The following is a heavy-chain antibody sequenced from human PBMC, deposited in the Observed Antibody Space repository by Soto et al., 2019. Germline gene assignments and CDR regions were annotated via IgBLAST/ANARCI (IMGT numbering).Heavy chain of an antibody. J-gene: IGHJ6*02. CDR1: GFTFSSYS. CDR2: ISSSSSYI. Sequence: GGSLRLSCAASGFTFSSYSMNWVRQAPGKGLEWVSSISSSSSYIYYADSVKGRFTISRDNAKNSLYLQMNSLRAEDTAVYYCARAPARYDYYYYGMDVWGQGTTVTVSS. D-gene: IGHD3-3*01. V-gene: IGHV3-21*01. CDR3: ARAPARYDYYYYGMDV.